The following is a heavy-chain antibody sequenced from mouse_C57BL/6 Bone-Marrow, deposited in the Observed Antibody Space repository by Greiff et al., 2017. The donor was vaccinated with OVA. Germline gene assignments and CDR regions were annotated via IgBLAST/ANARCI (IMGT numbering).Heavy chain of an antibody. D-gene: IGHD1-1*01. Sequence: QVQLQQSGAELVKPGASVKLSCKASGYTFTSYWMHWVKQRPGQGLEWIGMIHPNSGSTNYNEKFKSKATLTVDKSSSTAYMQLSSLTSEDSAVYYCARAHYGSSYPAWFAYWGQGTLVTVSA. CDR1: GYTFTSYW. V-gene: IGHV1-64*01. J-gene: IGHJ3*01. CDR3: ARAHYGSSYPAWFAY. CDR2: IHPNSGST.